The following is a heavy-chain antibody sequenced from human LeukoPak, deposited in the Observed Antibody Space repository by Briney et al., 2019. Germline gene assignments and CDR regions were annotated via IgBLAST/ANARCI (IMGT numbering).Heavy chain of an antibody. CDR2: ISAYNGNT. CDR3: ARVGLTGSGWYSATYSDY. V-gene: IGHV1-18*01. D-gene: IGHD6-19*01. J-gene: IGHJ4*02. Sequence: GASVKVSCKASGYTFTSYGISWVGQAPGQGLEWMGWISAYNGNTNYAQKLQGRVTMTTDTSTSTAYMELRSLRSDDTAVYYCARVGLTGSGWYSATYSDYWGQGTLVTVSS. CDR1: GYTFTSYG.